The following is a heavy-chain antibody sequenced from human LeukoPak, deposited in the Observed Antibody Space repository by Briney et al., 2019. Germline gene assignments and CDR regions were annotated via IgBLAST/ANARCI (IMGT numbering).Heavy chain of an antibody. CDR1: GFTFSGYA. CDR2: IVSKSYGGVT. V-gene: IGHV3-49*03. D-gene: IGHD2-21*01. J-gene: IGHJ4*02. CDR3: TSSLCGGGRCTNRTIPY. Sequence: PGRSLRLSCTASGFTFSGYAMSWFRQAPGKGLEWVGFIVSKSYGGVTECAAYVKATFTIKRQDSKTIAYLQKTRLKTEDTVMYYCTSSLCGGGRCTNRTIPYWGQGTLVTASS.